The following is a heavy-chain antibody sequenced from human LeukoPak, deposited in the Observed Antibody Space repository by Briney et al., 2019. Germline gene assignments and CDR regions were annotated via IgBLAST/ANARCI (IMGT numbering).Heavy chain of an antibody. Sequence: SVKVSCKASGGTFSSYAISWVRQAPGQGLEWMGGIIPIFGTANYAQKFQGRVTITADESTSTAYMELSSLRSEDTAVYYCASGGYNYSPFDYWGQGTLVTVSS. CDR2: IIPIFGTA. CDR3: ASGGYNYSPFDY. J-gene: IGHJ4*02. V-gene: IGHV1-69*13. D-gene: IGHD5-24*01. CDR1: GGTFSSYA.